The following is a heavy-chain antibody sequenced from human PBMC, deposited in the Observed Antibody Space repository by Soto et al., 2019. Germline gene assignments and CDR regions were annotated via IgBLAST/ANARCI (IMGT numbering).Heavy chain of an antibody. D-gene: IGHD2-2*02. V-gene: IGHV3-72*01. CDR3: VRGYNGFDR. J-gene: IGHJ4*02. CDR1: GFTLSDRY. Sequence: EVQLVESGGGLVQPGGSLRLSCAASGFTLSDRYMDWVRQTPEKGLEWVARSRNKANSYTTEYAAAVKGRFTISRDELKSLLYLQMESLRTEDTAVYYCVRGYNGFDRWGQGTLVTVSS. CDR2: SRNKANSYTT.